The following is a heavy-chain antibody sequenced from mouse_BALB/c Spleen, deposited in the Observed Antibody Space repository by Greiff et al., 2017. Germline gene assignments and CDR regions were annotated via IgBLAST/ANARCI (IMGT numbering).Heavy chain of an antibody. D-gene: IGHD3-1*01. CDR1: GYTFTSYY. Sequence: QVQLKQSGPELVKPGASVRISCKASGYTFTSYYIHWVKQRPGQGLEWIGWIYPGNVNTKYNEKFKGKATLTADKSSSTAYMQLSSLTSEDSAVYFCAREGQLGSYAMGYWGQGTSVTVSS. V-gene: IGHV1S56*01. CDR2: IYPGNVNT. CDR3: AREGQLGSYAMGY. J-gene: IGHJ4*01.